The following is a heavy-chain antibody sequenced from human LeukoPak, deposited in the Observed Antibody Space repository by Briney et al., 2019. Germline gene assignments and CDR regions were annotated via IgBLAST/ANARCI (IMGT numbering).Heavy chain of an antibody. Sequence: GGSLRLSCAASGFTFSSYAMSWVRQAPGKGLEWVSAISGSGGSTYYADSVEGRFTISRDNSKNTLYPQMNSLRAEDTAVYYCAPDPDIVVVPAAIGLNWFDPWGQGTLVTVSS. V-gene: IGHV3-23*01. CDR1: GFTFSSYA. D-gene: IGHD2-2*02. J-gene: IGHJ5*02. CDR3: APDPDIVVVPAAIGLNWFDP. CDR2: ISGSGGST.